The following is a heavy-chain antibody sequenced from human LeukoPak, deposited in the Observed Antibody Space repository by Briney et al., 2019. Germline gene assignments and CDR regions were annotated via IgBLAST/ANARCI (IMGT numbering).Heavy chain of an antibody. V-gene: IGHV3-30*18. CDR2: ISYDGSNK. Sequence: PGRSLRLSCAASGFTFSIYGMHWVRQAPGKGLEGVAVISYDGSNKYYADSVKGRFTLSRDNSKNTLYLQMNSLRADDKAVYYCAKDADSPYDYWGQGTLVTVSS. CDR1: GFTFSIYG. D-gene: IGHD2-15*01. CDR3: AKDADSPYDY. J-gene: IGHJ4*02.